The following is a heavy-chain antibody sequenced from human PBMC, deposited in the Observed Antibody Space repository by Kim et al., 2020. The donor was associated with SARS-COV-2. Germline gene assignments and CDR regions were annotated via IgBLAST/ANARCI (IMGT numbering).Heavy chain of an antibody. V-gene: IGHV4-34*01. J-gene: IGHJ6*02. D-gene: IGHD4-17*01. CDR3: AREVTTVTTDYYGMDV. Sequence: SLKSRVTISVDTAKNQFSLKLSSVTAADTAVYYCAREVTTVTTDYYGMDVWGQGTTVTVSS.